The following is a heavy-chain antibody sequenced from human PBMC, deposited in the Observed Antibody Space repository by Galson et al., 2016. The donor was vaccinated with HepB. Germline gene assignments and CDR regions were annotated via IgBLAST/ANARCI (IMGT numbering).Heavy chain of an antibody. V-gene: IGHV4-4*02. CDR2: IYHSGDT. D-gene: IGHD1-1*01. J-gene: IGHJ6*02. CDR1: GGSISSDNW. Sequence: SETLSLTCAASGGSISSDNWWSWVRQAPGKGLEWIGEIYHSGDTKYNPSLKSRITMSVDTSKNHFSLNLNSVTAADTAVYYCARDSLRNWNVDDLTHVWGQGTTVTVSS. CDR3: ARDSLRNWNVDDLTHV.